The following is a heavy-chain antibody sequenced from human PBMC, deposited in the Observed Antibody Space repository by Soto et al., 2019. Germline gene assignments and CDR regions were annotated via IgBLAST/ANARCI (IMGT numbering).Heavy chain of an antibody. V-gene: IGHV4-39*01. Sequence: SETLSLACNVSGSSIRNSSYYWCWIRQPPGKGLEWIGSIYYSGSTYYNPSLKSRVTISVDTSKNQFSLKLSSVTAADTAVFYCARHANVGAIYYFHYWGQGTLVTVSS. CDR1: GSSIRNSSYY. J-gene: IGHJ4*02. CDR2: IYYSGST. CDR3: ARHANVGAIYYFHY. D-gene: IGHD1-26*01.